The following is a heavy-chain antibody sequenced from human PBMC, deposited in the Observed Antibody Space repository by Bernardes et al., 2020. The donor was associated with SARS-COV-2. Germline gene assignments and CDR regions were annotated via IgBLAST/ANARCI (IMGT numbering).Heavy chain of an antibody. J-gene: IGHJ5*02. CDR1: GGSLSGHH. CDR2: INSGGSA. Sequence: SETLSLTCAVYGGSLSGHHWSWIRQTPGKGLEWIGEINSGGSANYNPSLKSRVTISVATSKNQFSLKLNSVTAADTAAYYCARDELVVVMNPGGSEYTCFDPWGQGTLVTVSS. CDR3: ARDELVVVMNPGGSEYTCFDP. D-gene: IGHD3-22*01. V-gene: IGHV4-34*01.